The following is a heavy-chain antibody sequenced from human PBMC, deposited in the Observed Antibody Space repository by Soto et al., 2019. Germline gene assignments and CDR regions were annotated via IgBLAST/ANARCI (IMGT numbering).Heavy chain of an antibody. CDR3: AKGSGYDSGYYYGMDV. CDR2: ISGSGGST. V-gene: IGHV3-23*01. CDR1: RFTFSSYA. J-gene: IGHJ6*02. Sequence: GGSLRLSCAASRFTFSSYAMSWVRQAPGKGLEWVSAISGSGGSTYYADSVKGRFTISRDNSKNTLYLQMNSLRAEDTAVYYCAKGSGYDSGYYYGMDVWGQGTTVTVSS. D-gene: IGHD5-12*01.